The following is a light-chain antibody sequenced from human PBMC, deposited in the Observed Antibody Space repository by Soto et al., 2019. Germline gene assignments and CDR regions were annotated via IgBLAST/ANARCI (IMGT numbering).Light chain of an antibody. CDR2: DAS. J-gene: IGKJ2*01. CDR1: QSVSSN. V-gene: IGKV3-11*01. Sequence: EIVLTQSPATLSLSPGERATLSCRASQSVSSNLAWYQQKPGQAPRLLIYDASNRATGIRARFSGSGSGTDFTLTISSLEPEDFAVYYCQQRSNWPPYTFGQGNKLEIK. CDR3: QQRSNWPPYT.